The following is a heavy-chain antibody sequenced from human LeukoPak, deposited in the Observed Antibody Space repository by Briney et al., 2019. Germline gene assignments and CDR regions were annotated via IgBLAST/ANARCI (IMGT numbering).Heavy chain of an antibody. CDR3: KVGATSDAFGI. J-gene: IGHJ3*02. CDR2: ISWNSGSI. Sequence: GGSLRLSCAASGFTFDDYAMHWVRQAPGKGLEWVSGISWNSGSIGYADSVKGRFTISRDNAKNSLYLQMNSLRAEDTALYYCKVGATSDAFGIWGQGTMVTVSS. CDR1: GFTFDDYA. D-gene: IGHD1-26*01. V-gene: IGHV3-9*01.